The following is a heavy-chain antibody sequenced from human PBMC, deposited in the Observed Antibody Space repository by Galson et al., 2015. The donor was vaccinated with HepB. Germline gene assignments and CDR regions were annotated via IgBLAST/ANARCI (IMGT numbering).Heavy chain of an antibody. D-gene: IGHD6-6*01. V-gene: IGHV1-18*04. CDR2: ISAYNGNT. CDR1: GYTFTSYG. J-gene: IGHJ6*02. Sequence: SVKVSCKASGYTFTSYGISWVRQAPGQGLEWMGWISAYNGNTNYAQKLQGRVTMTTDTSTSTAYMELRSLRSDDTAVYYCAISIAARLGDYGMDVWGQGTTVTVSS. CDR3: AISIAARLGDYGMDV.